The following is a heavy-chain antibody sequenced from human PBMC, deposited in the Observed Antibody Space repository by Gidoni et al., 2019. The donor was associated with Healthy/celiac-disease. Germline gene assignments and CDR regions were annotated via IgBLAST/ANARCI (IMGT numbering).Heavy chain of an antibody. D-gene: IGHD4-17*01. CDR2: ISGSGGST. J-gene: IGHJ4*02. Sequence: EVQLLESGGGLVQPGGSLRLSWAASGFTFSSYAMSWVRQAPGKGLEWVSAISGSGGSTYYADSVKGRFTISRDNSKNTLYLQMNSLRAEDTAVYYCAKDDYGEGYFDYWGQGTLVTVSS. CDR3: AKDDYGEGYFDY. CDR1: GFTFSSYA. V-gene: IGHV3-23*01.